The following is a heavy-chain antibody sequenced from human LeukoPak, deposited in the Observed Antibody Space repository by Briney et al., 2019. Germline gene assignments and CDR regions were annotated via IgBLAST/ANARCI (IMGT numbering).Heavy chain of an antibody. Sequence: GRSLRLSCAASGFTFSSYAMHWVRQAPGKGLEWVAVISYDRSNKYYADSVKGRFTISRDNSKNTLYLQMNSLRAEDTAVYYCAKGLHGGVGYGVDVWGQGTTVSVSS. CDR1: GFTFSSYA. D-gene: IGHD3-16*01. V-gene: IGHV3-30-3*01. CDR3: AKGLHGGVGYGVDV. CDR2: ISYDRSNK. J-gene: IGHJ6*02.